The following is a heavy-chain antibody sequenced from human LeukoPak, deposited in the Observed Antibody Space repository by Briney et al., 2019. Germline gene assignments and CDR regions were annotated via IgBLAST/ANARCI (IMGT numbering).Heavy chain of an antibody. CDR2: IGPSNGTT. V-gene: IGHV3-23*01. J-gene: IGHJ4*02. Sequence: GGSLRLSCAASGFTFSRYAMTWVRQAPGKGLEWVSSIGPSNGTTYYAESVKGRFTISRDNSENTLYLQMNSLRAEDTAVYYCARIGAGSSRDYWGQGTLVTVSS. D-gene: IGHD6-13*01. CDR1: GFTFSRYA. CDR3: ARIGAGSSRDY.